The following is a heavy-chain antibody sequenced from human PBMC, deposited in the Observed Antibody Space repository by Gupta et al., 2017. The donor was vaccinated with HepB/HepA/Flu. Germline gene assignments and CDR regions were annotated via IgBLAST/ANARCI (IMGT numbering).Heavy chain of an antibody. Sequence: QVQLVEPGGGVVQPGRSLRLSCAAAGFTFSSYAMHWVRQAPGRGLEWVAVISYDGSNKYYADSVKGRFTISRDNSKNTLYLQMNSLRAEDTAVYYCARGGVATIYRGYGMDVWGQGTTVTVSS. D-gene: IGHD5-12*01. J-gene: IGHJ6*02. CDR2: ISYDGSNK. V-gene: IGHV3-30-3*01. CDR1: GFTFSSYA. CDR3: ARGGVATIYRGYGMDV.